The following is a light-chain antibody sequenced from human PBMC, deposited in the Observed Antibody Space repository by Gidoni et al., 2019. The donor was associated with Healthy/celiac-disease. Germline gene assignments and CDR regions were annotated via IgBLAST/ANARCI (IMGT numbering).Light chain of an antibody. CDR2: GNS. V-gene: IGLV1-40*01. J-gene: IGLJ2*01. Sequence: QSVLTQPPSAPGAPGQRVTISCTGSSSNIGAGYDVHWYQQLPGTAPKLLVYGNSNRAAGVPDRVSGSKAGTSASLAITGLEAEDEADYYCQSYDSSLSGWDVVFGGGTKLTGL. CDR1: SSNIGAGYD. CDR3: QSYDSSLSGWDVV.